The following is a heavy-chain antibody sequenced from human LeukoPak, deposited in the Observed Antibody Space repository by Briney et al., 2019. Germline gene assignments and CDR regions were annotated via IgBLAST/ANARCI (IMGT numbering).Heavy chain of an antibody. CDR1: GFTFSSYT. Sequence: PGGSLRLSCAASGFTFSSYTMKWVRQAPGKGLEWVSSISSSSSYIYYADSVKGRFTISRDNAKNSLFLQMNSLRAEDTAVYFCARDPFTYYYDSSGYHDYWGQGTLVTVSS. J-gene: IGHJ4*02. V-gene: IGHV3-21*01. CDR3: ARDPFTYYYDSSGYHDY. CDR2: ISSSSSYI. D-gene: IGHD3-22*01.